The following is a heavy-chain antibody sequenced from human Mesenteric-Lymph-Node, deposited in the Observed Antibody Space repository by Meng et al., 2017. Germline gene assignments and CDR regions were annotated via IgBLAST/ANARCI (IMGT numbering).Heavy chain of an antibody. CDR1: GDFISSVEYF. Sequence: RRGWGPGMVTPPQPLSSPSPVSGDFISSVEYFWSWLRQPPWKGLEWIGYMDYRRSTFYNPSLKSRVTISVDTSKNQFSLKRSSVTAADTAVYFCARGELLWDYWGQGTLVTVSS. D-gene: IGHD2-2*01. CDR3: ARGELLWDY. CDR2: MDYRRST. J-gene: IGHJ4*02. V-gene: IGHV4-30-4*01.